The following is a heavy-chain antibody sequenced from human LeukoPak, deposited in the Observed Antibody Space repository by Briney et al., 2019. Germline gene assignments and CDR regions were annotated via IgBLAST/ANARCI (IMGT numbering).Heavy chain of an antibody. D-gene: IGHD3-10*01. V-gene: IGHV4-4*07. CDR3: ARARITYYYGSGSYLVDV. J-gene: IGHJ6*04. Sequence: SETLSLTCTVSGGSISSYYWSWIRQPAGKGLEWIGRIYISGSGSTNYNPSLKSRVTMSVDTSKNQFSLKLSSVTAADTAVYYCARARITYYYGSGSYLVDVWGKGTTVTVSS. CDR1: GGSISSYY. CDR2: IYISGSGST.